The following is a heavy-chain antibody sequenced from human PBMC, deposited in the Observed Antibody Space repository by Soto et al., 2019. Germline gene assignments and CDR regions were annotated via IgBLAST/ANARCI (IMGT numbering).Heavy chain of an antibody. CDR2: INPSGGST. CDR1: GYTFTSYY. D-gene: IGHD3-3*01. CDR3: ARDSSEGSGYYFYGMDV. Sequence: ASVKVSCKASGYTFTSYYMHWVRQAPGQGLEWMGIINPSGGSTSYAQKFQGRVTMTRDTSTSTVYMELSSLRSEDTAVYYCARDSSEGSGYYFYGMDVWRQGTTVTVSS. J-gene: IGHJ6*02. V-gene: IGHV1-46*01.